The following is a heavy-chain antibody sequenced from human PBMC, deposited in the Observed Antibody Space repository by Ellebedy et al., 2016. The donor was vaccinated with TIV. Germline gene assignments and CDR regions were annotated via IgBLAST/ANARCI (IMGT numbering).Heavy chain of an antibody. CDR3: ARLYSGSYRWFDP. J-gene: IGHJ5*02. CDR1: GYDFSTYW. CDR2: IDPTDSYT. Sequence: GESLKISCHGSGYDFSTYWITWVRQVPGKGLEWMGRIDPTDSYTKYSPSFQGHITISVQKSINTAYLEWSSLKASDTGMYYCARLYSGSYRWFDPWGPGTLVTVSS. D-gene: IGHD1-26*01. V-gene: IGHV5-10-1*01.